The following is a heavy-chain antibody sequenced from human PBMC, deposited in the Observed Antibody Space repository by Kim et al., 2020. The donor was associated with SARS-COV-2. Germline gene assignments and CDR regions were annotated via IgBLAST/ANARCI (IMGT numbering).Heavy chain of an antibody. CDR2: INHSGST. CDR1: GGSFSGYY. CDR3: ARGQGIAVAGTGRSLHNWFDP. J-gene: IGHJ5*02. D-gene: IGHD6-19*01. V-gene: IGHV4-34*01. Sequence: SETLSLTCAVYGGSFSGYYWSWIRQPPGKGLEWIGEINHSGSTNYNPSLKSRVTISVDTSKNQFSLKLSSVTAADTAVYYCARGQGIAVAGTGRSLHNWFDPWGQGTLVTVSS.